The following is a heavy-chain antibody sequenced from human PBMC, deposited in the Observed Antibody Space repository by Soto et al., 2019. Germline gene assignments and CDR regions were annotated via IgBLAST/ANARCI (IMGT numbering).Heavy chain of an antibody. CDR2: IYYSGSA. Sequence: PSETLSLTCTVSGGSISSGGYYWSWIRQHPGKGLEWIGYIYYSGSASYNPSLKSRVTISVDPSKNQFSLRLSSVTAADTAVYYCARGGNTALAYYYFGLEVWGQGTTVTVFS. CDR1: GGSISSGGYY. CDR3: ARGGNTALAYYYFGLEV. D-gene: IGHD5-18*01. J-gene: IGHJ6*02. V-gene: IGHV4-61*08.